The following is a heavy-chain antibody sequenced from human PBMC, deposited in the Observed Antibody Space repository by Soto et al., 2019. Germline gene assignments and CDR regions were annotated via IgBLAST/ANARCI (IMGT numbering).Heavy chain of an antibody. CDR3: ARSGAIIDYYYGMDV. J-gene: IGHJ6*02. CDR1: GFTFSSYG. CDR2: IWYEGSNK. V-gene: IGHV3-33*01. D-gene: IGHD3-16*02. Sequence: GGSLRLSCAASGFTFSSYGMHWVRQAPGKGLEWVAVIWYEGSNKYYADTVKGRFTISRDNSRNTLYLQMNSLNAEDTAVYYFARSGAIIDYYYGMDVWGQGTTVTVSS.